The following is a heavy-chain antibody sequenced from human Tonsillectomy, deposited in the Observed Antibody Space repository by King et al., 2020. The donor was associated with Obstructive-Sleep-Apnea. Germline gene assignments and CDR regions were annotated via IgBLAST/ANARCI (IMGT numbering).Heavy chain of an antibody. J-gene: IGHJ6*02. D-gene: IGHD6-19*01. V-gene: IGHV4-34*01. CDR2: INHSGST. CDR3: AREDIGFLGNGSGWRLALYGMDV. CDR1: GGSFSGYY. Sequence: VQLQQWGAGLLKPSETLSLTCAVYGGSFSGYYWSWIRQPPGKGLEWIGEINHSGSTNYNPSLKSRVTISVDRSKNQFSLKLSSVTAADTAVYYCAREDIGFLGNGSGWRLALYGMDVWGQGTTVTVSS.